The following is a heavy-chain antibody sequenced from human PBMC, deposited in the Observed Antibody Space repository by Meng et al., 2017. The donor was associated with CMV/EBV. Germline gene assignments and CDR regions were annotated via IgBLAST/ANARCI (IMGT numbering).Heavy chain of an antibody. CDR2: ISSKDNSSAT. V-gene: IGHV3-73*01. CDR1: GFTFSGYA. CDR3: TSIPSMAATI. J-gene: IGHJ4*02. D-gene: IGHD6-13*01. Sequence: GESLKISCAASGFTFSGYAMRWVRQASGKGLEWVGRISSKDNSSATAYAASVTGRFTISRDDSKHTAYLRMNSLKTEDTAVYYCTSIPSMAATIWGQGTLVTVSS.